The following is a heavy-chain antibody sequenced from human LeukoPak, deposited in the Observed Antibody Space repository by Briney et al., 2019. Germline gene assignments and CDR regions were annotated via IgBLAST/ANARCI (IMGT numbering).Heavy chain of an antibody. Sequence: SETLSLTCAVSGYSISSGYYWGWIRQPPGKGLEWIGSIYHSGSTYYNPSLKSRVTISVDTSKNQFSLKLSSVTAADTAVYYCARALGDFDWLPFFDYWGQGTLVTVSS. V-gene: IGHV4-38-2*01. J-gene: IGHJ4*02. CDR1: GYSISSGYY. CDR3: ARALGDFDWLPFFDY. D-gene: IGHD3-9*01. CDR2: IYHSGST.